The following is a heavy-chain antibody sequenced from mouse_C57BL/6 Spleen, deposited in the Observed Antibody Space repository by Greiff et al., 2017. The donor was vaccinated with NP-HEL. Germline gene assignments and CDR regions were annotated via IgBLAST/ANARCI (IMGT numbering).Heavy chain of an antibody. CDR2: IYPGSGNT. Sequence: VQLQQSGPELVKPGASVKISCKASGYSFTSYYIHWVKQRPGQGLEWIGWIYPGSGNTKYNEKFKGKATLTADTSSSTAYMQLSSLTSEDSAFSYCARGDKGDYWGQGTTLTVSS. D-gene: IGHD3-3*01. CDR1: GYSFTSYY. J-gene: IGHJ2*01. CDR3: ARGDKGDY. V-gene: IGHV1-66*01.